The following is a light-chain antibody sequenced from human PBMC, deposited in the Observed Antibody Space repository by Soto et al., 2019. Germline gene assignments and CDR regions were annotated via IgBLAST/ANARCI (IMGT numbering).Light chain of an antibody. Sequence: DIQMTQSPSTLSASLGCRFTISCRASQSIIRWLAWYHQKPGKAPNLLIYDASSLQSGVPSRFSGIGSGTEFTLTISSLQPDDFATYYCQQYNSHWTFGQGTKVDIK. CDR1: QSIIRW. CDR2: DAS. V-gene: IGKV1-5*01. CDR3: QQYNSHWT. J-gene: IGKJ1*01.